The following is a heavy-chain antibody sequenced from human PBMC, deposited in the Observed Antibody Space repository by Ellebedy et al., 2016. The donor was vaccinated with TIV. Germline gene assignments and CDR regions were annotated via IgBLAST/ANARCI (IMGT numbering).Heavy chain of an antibody. CDR3: ARTIAVAGNWYFDL. CDR1: GGTFSSYA. Sequence: AASVKVSCKASGGTFSSYAISWVRQAPGQGLEWMGRIIPILGIANYAQKFQGRVTITADKSTSTAYMELSSLRSEDTAVYYCARTIAVAGNWYFDLWGRGTLVTVPS. J-gene: IGHJ2*01. D-gene: IGHD6-19*01. CDR2: IIPILGIA. V-gene: IGHV1-69*04.